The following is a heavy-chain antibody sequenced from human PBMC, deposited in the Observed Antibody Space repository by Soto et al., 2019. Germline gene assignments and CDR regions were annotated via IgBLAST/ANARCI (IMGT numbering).Heavy chain of an antibody. Sequence: RRLSCAASGFTFSDYYMSWIRQAPGKGLEWVSYISSSGSTIYYADSVKGRFTISRDNAKNSLYLQMNSLRAEDTAVYYCAREEGTYYDSSGPRGWFDPWGQGTLVTVYS. CDR2: ISSSGSTI. CDR3: AREEGTYYDSSGPRGWFDP. V-gene: IGHV3-11*01. CDR1: GFTFSDYY. J-gene: IGHJ5*02. D-gene: IGHD3-22*01.